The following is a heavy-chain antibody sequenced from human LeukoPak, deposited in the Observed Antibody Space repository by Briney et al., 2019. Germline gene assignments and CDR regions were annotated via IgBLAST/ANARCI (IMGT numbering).Heavy chain of an antibody. J-gene: IGHJ4*02. CDR1: GFTFSSYG. Sequence: GGSLRLSCAASGFTFSSYGMHWVRQAPGKGLEWVAVIWYDGSNKYYADSVKGRFTISRDNSKNTLFLQMNSLRAEDTAVYYCAKATYSSSWDLYFDHWGQGTLVTVSS. CDR2: IWYDGSNK. V-gene: IGHV3-33*06. D-gene: IGHD6-13*01. CDR3: AKATYSSSWDLYFDH.